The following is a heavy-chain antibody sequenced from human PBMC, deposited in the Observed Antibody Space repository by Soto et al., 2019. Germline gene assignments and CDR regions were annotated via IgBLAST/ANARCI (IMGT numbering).Heavy chain of an antibody. CDR3: ARGVGSGSYYNQYNWFDP. J-gene: IGHJ5*02. CDR1: GYTFTNYG. Sequence: QVQLVQSGGEVKKPGASVKVSCKASGYTFTNYGISWVRQAPGQGLEWMGWINVYNGNTKYAQKVQGRVTMTTDTSTRTAYMELRRLRSDDTAVYYCARGVGSGSYYNQYNWFDPWGQGTLVTVSS. CDR2: INVYNGNT. V-gene: IGHV1-18*01. D-gene: IGHD3-10*01.